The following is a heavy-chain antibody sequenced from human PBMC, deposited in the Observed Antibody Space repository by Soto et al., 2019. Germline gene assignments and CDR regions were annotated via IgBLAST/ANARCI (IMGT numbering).Heavy chain of an antibody. CDR2: ISGSGDST. CDR3: ARRSSGWYFDY. J-gene: IGHJ4*02. D-gene: IGHD6-19*01. Sequence: EVQLLESGGGLVQPGGSLRLSCAASGFTFSGYAMNWVRQAPGKGLEWVSVISGSGDSTYYADSVKGRFTISRENSKNTLYLQMNSLRAEDTAVYYCARRSSGWYFDYWGQGTLVTVSS. V-gene: IGHV3-23*01. CDR1: GFTFSGYA.